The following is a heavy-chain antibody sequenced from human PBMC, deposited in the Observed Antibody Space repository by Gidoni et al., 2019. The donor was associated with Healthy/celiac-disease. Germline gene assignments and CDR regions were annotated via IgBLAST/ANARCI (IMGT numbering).Heavy chain of an antibody. D-gene: IGHD3-10*01. V-gene: IGHV4-39*01. Sequence: QLQLQESGPGLVKPSETLSLTCTVSGGSISSSSYYWGWIRQPPGKGLEWIGSIYYSGSTYYNPSLKSRVTISVDTSKNQFSLKLSSVTAADTAVYYCARLQRGNYYGSDYWGQGTLVTVSS. CDR2: IYYSGST. J-gene: IGHJ4*02. CDR1: GGSISSSSYY. CDR3: ARLQRGNYYGSDY.